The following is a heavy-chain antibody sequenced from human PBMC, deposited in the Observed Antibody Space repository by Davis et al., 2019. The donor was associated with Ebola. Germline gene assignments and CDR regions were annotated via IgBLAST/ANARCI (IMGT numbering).Heavy chain of an antibody. V-gene: IGHV4-59*01. CDR2: ISYSGST. CDR3: ARADGDYVHFDY. J-gene: IGHJ4*02. Sequence: SETLSLTCTVSGGSIDSSYWSWIRQPPGKGLEWIGYISYSGSTTYNPSLRSRVTISVDTSKTQFSLKVSSVTAADTAVYYCARADGDYVHFDYWGQGILVTVSS. CDR1: GGSIDSSY. D-gene: IGHD4-17*01.